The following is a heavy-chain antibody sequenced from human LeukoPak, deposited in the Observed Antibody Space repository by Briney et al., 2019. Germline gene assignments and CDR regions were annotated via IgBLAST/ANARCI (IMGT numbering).Heavy chain of an antibody. CDR3: ARRYGP. D-gene: IGHD3-16*01. CDR1: GGSISNSYYY. V-gene: IGHV4-39*01. J-gene: IGHJ4*02. CDR2: IYYSGTT. Sequence: SETLSLTCTVSGGSISNSYYYWGWTRQPPGGALEWIGSIYYSGTTYYKPSLKSRVTISVDTSKNQFSLKLNSVTATDTAVYYCARRYGPWGQGTLVTVSS.